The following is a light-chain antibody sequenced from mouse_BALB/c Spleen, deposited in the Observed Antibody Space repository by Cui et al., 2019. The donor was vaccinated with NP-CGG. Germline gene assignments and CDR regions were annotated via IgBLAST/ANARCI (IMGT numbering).Light chain of an antibody. CDR3: ALWYSNHWV. Sequence: QAVVTQESALTTSPGGTVTFTCRSSTGAVTTSNYANWVQEKPDHLFTGLIGGTKNRAQGVPAKFPGSLIGDKAALTITGAQTEDEAIYFCALWYSNHWVFGGGTKLTVL. J-gene: IGLJ1*01. CDR1: TGAVTTSNY. CDR2: GTK. V-gene: IGLV1*01.